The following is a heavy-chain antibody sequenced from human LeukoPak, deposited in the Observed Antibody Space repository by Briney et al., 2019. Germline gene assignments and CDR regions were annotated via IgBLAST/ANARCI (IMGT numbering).Heavy chain of an antibody. CDR1: GYTFTGYY. J-gene: IGHJ4*02. CDR3: ARDNRWAVAGTPCGY. CDR2: INPNSGGT. D-gene: IGHD6-19*01. V-gene: IGHV1-2*02. Sequence: GASVKVSCKASGYTFTGYYIHWVRHAPGQGRERMGWINPNSGGTNYAQKFQGRVTMTRDTSISTAYMELSRLTSDDTAVYYCARDNRWAVAGTPCGYWGQGTLVTVSS.